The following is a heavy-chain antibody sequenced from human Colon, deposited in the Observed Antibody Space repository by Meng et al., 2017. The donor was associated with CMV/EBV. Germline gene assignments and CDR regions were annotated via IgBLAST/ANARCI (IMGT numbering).Heavy chain of an antibody. CDR3: ARQGGASPTTGVF. CDR2: LYYTGST. V-gene: IGHV4-39*01. J-gene: IGHJ4*02. Sequence: VSGGSISSSSYYWGWVRQPPGQGFEWIGSLYYTGSTYYNTSLGSRVTMSVDTSRNQFSLKLSFVTVADTAVYYCARQGGASPTTGVFWGPGILVTVSS. D-gene: IGHD1-26*01. CDR1: GGSISSSSYY.